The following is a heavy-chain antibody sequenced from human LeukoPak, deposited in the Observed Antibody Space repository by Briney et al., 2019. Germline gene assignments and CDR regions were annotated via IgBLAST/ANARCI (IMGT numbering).Heavy chain of an antibody. D-gene: IGHD3-22*01. J-gene: IGHJ4*02. CDR2: IYPGDSDT. V-gene: IGHV5-51*01. Sequence: WIRQPPGKGLEWMGIIYPGDSDTRYSPSFQGQVTISADKSISTAYLQWSSLKASDTAMYYCARHHDSSPTAHFDYWGQGTLVTVSS. CDR3: ARHHDSSPTAHFDY.